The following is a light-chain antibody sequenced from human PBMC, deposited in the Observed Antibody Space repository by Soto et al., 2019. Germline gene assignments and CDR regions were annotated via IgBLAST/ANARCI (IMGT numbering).Light chain of an antibody. CDR1: QSVSSN. CDR2: GAF. Sequence: EIVMTQSPATLSVSPGERATLSCRASQSVSSNLAWYQQKPGQAPRLLIYGAFTRATGILARFSGSGSGTEFTLTISSLQSEDFAVYYCQQYNNWPRTFGQGTKVDIK. CDR3: QQYNNWPRT. J-gene: IGKJ1*01. V-gene: IGKV3-15*01.